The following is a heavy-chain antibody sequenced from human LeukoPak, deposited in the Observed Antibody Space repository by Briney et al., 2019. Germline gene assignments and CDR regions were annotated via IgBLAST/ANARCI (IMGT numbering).Heavy chain of an antibody. V-gene: IGHV4-38-2*02. D-gene: IGHD2-15*01. CDR2: MYHSGST. Sequence: PSETLSLTCTVSGYSISSGYYWGWIRPPPGKGLEWIGSMYHSGSTYYNPSLKSRVTISVDTSKNQFSLKLSSVTAADTAVYYCARDRGYCSGGSCLFDYWGQGTLVTVSS. J-gene: IGHJ4*02. CDR3: ARDRGYCSGGSCLFDY. CDR1: GYSISSGYY.